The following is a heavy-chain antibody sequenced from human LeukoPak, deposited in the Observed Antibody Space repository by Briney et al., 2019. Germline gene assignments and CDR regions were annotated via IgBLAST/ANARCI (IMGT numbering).Heavy chain of an antibody. CDR1: GFTFSSYE. D-gene: IGHD3-22*01. Sequence: GGSLRLSCAASGFTFSSYEMNWVRQAPGKGLEWVAVISYDGSNKYYADSVKGRFTISRDNSKNTLYLQMNSLRAEDTAVYYCARDREYYDSSGYYRYYFDYWGQGTLVTVSS. V-gene: IGHV3-30*04. CDR2: ISYDGSNK. CDR3: ARDREYYDSSGYYRYYFDY. J-gene: IGHJ4*02.